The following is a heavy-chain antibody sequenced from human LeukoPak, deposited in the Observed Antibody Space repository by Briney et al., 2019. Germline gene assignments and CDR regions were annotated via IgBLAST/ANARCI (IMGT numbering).Heavy chain of an antibody. Sequence: KPSETLSLTCAVYGGSFSGYYWSWIRQPLGKGLEWIGEINHSGSTNYNPSLKSRVTISVDTSKNQFSLKLSSVTAADTAVYYCGAQPYDSSGYAYLGYYGMDVWGQGTTVTVSS. CDR3: GAQPYDSSGYAYLGYYGMDV. J-gene: IGHJ6*02. CDR2: INHSGST. V-gene: IGHV4-34*01. D-gene: IGHD3-22*01. CDR1: GGSFSGYY.